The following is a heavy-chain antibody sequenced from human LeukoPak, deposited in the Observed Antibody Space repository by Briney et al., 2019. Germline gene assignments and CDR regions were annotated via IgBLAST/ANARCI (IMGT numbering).Heavy chain of an antibody. CDR2: ISSSGSTI. Sequence: GGSLRLSCAASGFSFSGHYMSWIRQAPGKGLEWVSYISSSGSTIYYADSVKGRFTISRDNAKNSLYLQMNSLRAEDMAVYYCASGGAYCGGDCAGQSDYWGQGTLVTVSS. CDR1: GFSFSGHY. CDR3: ASGGAYCGGDCAGQSDY. J-gene: IGHJ4*02. V-gene: IGHV3-11*04. D-gene: IGHD2-21*02.